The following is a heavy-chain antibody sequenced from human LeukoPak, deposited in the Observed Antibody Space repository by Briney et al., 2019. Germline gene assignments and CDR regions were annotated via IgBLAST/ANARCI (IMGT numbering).Heavy chain of an antibody. CDR2: IAHDGDTK. CDR1: GFTFGVYA. V-gene: IGHV3-30-3*01. J-gene: IGHJ4*02. D-gene: IGHD1-14*01. CDR3: ARDPVKGAPDYFDY. Sequence: GRSLRLSCAASGFTFGVYAMHWVRQAAGRAPEWVAVIAHDGDTKYYADSVKGRFTISRDNSRNMLYLQMSSLRVDDTAMYYCARDPVKGAPDYFDYWGQGTLVTVSS.